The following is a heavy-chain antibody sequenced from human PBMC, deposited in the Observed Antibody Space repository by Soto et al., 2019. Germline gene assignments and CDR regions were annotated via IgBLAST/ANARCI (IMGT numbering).Heavy chain of an antibody. CDR2: ISSSSSYI. CDR3: ARVDGTVTYYYYGMDV. CDR1: GFTFSSYS. J-gene: IGHJ6*02. V-gene: IGHV3-21*01. D-gene: IGHD4-17*01. Sequence: EVQLVESGGGLVKPGGSLRLSCAASGFTFSSYSMNWVRQAPGKGLEWVSSISSSSSYIYYADSVKGRSTISRDNAKNSLYLQMNSLRAEDTAVYYCARVDGTVTYYYYGMDVWGQGTTVTVSS.